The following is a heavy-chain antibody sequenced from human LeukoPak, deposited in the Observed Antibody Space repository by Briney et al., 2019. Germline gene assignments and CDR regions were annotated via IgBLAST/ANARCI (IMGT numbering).Heavy chain of an antibody. V-gene: IGHV3-43*02. CDR1: GFTFDDYA. D-gene: IGHD5-24*01. Sequence: PGGSLRLSCAASGFTFDDYAMHWVRQAPGKGLEWVSLISGDGGSTYYADSVKGRFTISRDNSKNSLYLQMNSLRTEDTALYYCAKDMGDGYNRGMVDYWGQGTLVTVSS. J-gene: IGHJ4*02. CDR2: ISGDGGST. CDR3: AKDMGDGYNRGMVDY.